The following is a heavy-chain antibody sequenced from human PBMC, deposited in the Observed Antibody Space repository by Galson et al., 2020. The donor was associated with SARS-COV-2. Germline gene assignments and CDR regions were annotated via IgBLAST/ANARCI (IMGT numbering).Heavy chain of an antibody. CDR1: GGSISGSSFY. D-gene: IGHD1-26*01. J-gene: IGHJ4*02. V-gene: IGHV4-39*06. Sequence: SETLSLTCTVSGGSISGSSFYWGWIRQTPGKGLEWIGSIYYGGATHYNAALNSRVTVSVDTSQNQFALKLTSMTAADTAVYYCVRDASLQGAVWGQGILVTVSS. CDR3: VRDASLQGAV. CDR2: IYYGGAT.